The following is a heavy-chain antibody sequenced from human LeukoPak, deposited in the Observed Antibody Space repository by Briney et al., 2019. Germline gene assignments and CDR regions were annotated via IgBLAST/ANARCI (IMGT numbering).Heavy chain of an antibody. CDR2: MNPNSGNT. CDR3: ARNGIWSSSRSNWFDP. Sequence: ASVKVSCKASGYTFTSYDINRVRQATGQGLEWMGWMNPNSGNTGYAQKFQGRVTMTRNTSISTAYMELSSLRSEDTAVYYCARNGIWSSSRSNWFDPWGQGTLVTVSS. V-gene: IGHV1-8*01. CDR1: GYTFTSYD. D-gene: IGHD6-13*01. J-gene: IGHJ5*02.